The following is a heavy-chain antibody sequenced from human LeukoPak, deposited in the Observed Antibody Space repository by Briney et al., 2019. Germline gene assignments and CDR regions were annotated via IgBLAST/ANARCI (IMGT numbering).Heavy chain of an antibody. CDR3: ARGYAAQVGATPFDY. CDR2: ISAYNGNT. J-gene: IGHJ4*02. D-gene: IGHD1-26*01. V-gene: IGHV1-18*01. Sequence: ASVKVSCKASGYTFTSYGISWVRQAPGQGLEWMGWISAYNGNTNYAQKLQGRVTMTTDTSTSTAYMELRSLRSEDTAVYYCARGYAAQVGATPFDYWGQGTLVTVSS. CDR1: GYTFTSYG.